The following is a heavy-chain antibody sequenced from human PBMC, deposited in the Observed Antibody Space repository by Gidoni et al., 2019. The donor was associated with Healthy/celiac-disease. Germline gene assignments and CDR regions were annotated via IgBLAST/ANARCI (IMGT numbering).Heavy chain of an antibody. CDR3: ASLEDVGATLFDY. J-gene: IGHJ4*02. D-gene: IGHD1-26*01. CDR2: ISSSGSTI. V-gene: IGHV3-48*03. CDR1: GFTFSSYE. Sequence: EVQLVESGGGLVQPGGSLSPSCAASGFTFSSYEMNWVRQAPGKGLEWVSYISSSGSTIYYADSVKGRFTISRDNAKNSLYLQMNSLRAEDTAVYYCASLEDVGATLFDYWGQGTLVTVSS.